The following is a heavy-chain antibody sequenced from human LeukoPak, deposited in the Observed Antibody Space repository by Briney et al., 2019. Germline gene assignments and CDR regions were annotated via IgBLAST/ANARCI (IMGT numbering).Heavy chain of an antibody. CDR3: ARDQQDNWGFDY. CDR2: ISAYNGNT. CDR1: GYTFTGYY. V-gene: IGHV1-18*04. Sequence: ASVKVSCKASGYTFTGYYMHWVRQAPGQGLEWMGWISAYNGNTNYAQKLQGRVTMTTDTSTSTAYMELRSLRSDDTAVYYCARDQQDNWGFDYWGQGTLVTVSS. D-gene: IGHD7-27*01. J-gene: IGHJ4*02.